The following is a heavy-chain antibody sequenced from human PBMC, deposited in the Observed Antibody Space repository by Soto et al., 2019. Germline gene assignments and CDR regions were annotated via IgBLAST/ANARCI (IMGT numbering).Heavy chain of an antibody. D-gene: IGHD3-3*01. V-gene: IGHV1-69*13. CDR1: GVTFSSYA. Sequence: SVKVSCKASGVTFSSYAISWVRQAPLRGLEWMGGIIPIFGTANYAQKFQGRVTITADQSTSTGYMEPSSLRSEDTAVYYCARDITIFGVVMKNGMDVWG. J-gene: IGHJ6*02. CDR3: ARDITIFGVVMKNGMDV. CDR2: IIPIFGTA.